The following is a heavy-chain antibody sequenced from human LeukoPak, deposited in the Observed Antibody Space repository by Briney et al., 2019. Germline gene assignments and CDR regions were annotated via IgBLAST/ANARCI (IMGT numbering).Heavy chain of an antibody. Sequence: GESLKISCKGSGYSFTSYWIGWVRQIPGKGLEWMGIIYPGDSDTRYSPSFQGQVTISADKSISTAYLQWSSLKASDTAMYYCERYRGWVQGEVDVWGKGTTVTVSS. CDR1: GYSFTSYW. CDR2: IYPGDSDT. V-gene: IGHV5-51*01. J-gene: IGHJ6*04. D-gene: IGHD3-10*01. CDR3: ERYRGWVQGEVDV.